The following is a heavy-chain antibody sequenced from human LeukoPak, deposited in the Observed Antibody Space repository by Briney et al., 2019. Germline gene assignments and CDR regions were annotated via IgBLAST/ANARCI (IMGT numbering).Heavy chain of an antibody. J-gene: IGHJ5*02. Sequence: ASVKVSCKASGYSFIDYFIHWVRQAPGQGLECMGWINPNTGDTKYVGKFKGRVTMTRDTSISTAYMELIGLNSDDTAMYFCARDVRMGYEQGWFDPWGQGTLVTVSS. CDR1: GYSFIDYF. D-gene: IGHD2-15*01. CDR3: ARDVRMGYEQGWFDP. CDR2: INPNTGDT. V-gene: IGHV1-2*02.